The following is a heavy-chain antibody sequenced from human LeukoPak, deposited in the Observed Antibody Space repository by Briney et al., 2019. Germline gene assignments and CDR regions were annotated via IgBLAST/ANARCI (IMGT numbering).Heavy chain of an antibody. CDR1: GGSISSSY. CDR2: IYYSGTT. V-gene: IGHV4-59*12. D-gene: IGHD3-10*01. CDR3: ARMPRGALSWFDP. Sequence: PSETLSLTCSVSGGSISSSYWSWIRQPPGRGLEWIGYIYYSGTTNYHPSLKSRVAISADTSKNQFSLKLTSLTAADTAIYYCARMPRGALSWFDPWGQGTLVTVSS. J-gene: IGHJ5*02.